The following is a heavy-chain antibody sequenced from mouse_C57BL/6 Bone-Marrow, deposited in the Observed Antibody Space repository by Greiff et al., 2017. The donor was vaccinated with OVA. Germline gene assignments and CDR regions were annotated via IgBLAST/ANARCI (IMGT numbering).Heavy chain of an antibody. CDR3: ARINDWYFDV. CDR2: ISSGSSTI. Sequence: VQLQQSGGGLVKPGGSLKLSCAASGFTFSDYGMHWVRQAPEKGLEWVAYISSGSSTIYYADTVKGRFTISRDNAKNTLFLQMTSLRSEDTAMYYCARINDWYFDVWGTGTTVTVSS. V-gene: IGHV5-17*01. J-gene: IGHJ1*03. CDR1: GFTFSDYG.